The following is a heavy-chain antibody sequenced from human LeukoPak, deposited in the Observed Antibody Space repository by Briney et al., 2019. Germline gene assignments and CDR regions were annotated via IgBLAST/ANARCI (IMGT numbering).Heavy chain of an antibody. CDR3: ASRSYYHAGGGAFDI. D-gene: IGHD3-10*01. Sequence: PSETLSLTCTVSGGSISSYYWSWIRQPPGKGLEWIGYIYYSGSTNYNPSLKSRVTISVDTSKNQFSLRLSSVTAADTAVYYCASRSYYHAGGGAFDIWGQGTMVTVSS. J-gene: IGHJ3*02. V-gene: IGHV4-59*08. CDR2: IYYSGST. CDR1: GGSISSYY.